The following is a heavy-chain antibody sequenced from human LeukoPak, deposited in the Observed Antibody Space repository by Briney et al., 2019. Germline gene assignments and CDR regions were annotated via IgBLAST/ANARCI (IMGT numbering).Heavy chain of an antibody. V-gene: IGHV4-31*03. CDR2: ISDRGRT. J-gene: IGHJ4*02. D-gene: IGHD3-16*02. CDR3: ARASRLGELSLGY. CDR1: GGSVSSGGYY. Sequence: SETLSLTCTVSGGSVSSGGYYWSWIRQHPQKGLEWIGYISDRGRTYYNPSLMSRLTISVDTSKNQFSLRLTSVTVADTAVYYCARASRLGELSLGYWGQGTLVTVSS.